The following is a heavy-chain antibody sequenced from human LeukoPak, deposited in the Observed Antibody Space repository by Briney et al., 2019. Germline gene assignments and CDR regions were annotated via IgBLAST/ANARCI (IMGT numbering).Heavy chain of an antibody. J-gene: IGHJ5*02. D-gene: IGHD2-2*01. CDR2: INHSGST. Sequence: SETLSLTCAVYGGSFSGYYWSWIRQPPGKGLEWIGEINHSGSTNYNPSLKSRVTISVDTSKNQFSLKLSSVTAADTAVYYCARGPSNADIVVVPAAIGCFDPWGQGTLVTVSS. CDR1: GGSFSGYY. CDR3: ARGPSNADIVVVPAAIGCFDP. V-gene: IGHV4-34*01.